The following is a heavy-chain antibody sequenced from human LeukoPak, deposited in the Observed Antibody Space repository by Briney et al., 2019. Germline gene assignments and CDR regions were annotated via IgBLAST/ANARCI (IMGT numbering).Heavy chain of an antibody. CDR1: GFTFDDYA. Sequence: GGSLRLSCAASGFTFDDYAMHWVRQAPGKGLEWVSSISSSSSYIYYADSVKGRFTISRDNAKNSLYLQMNSLRAEDTAVYYCATLMVRGVIRMDDYWGQGTLVTVSS. V-gene: IGHV3-21*01. J-gene: IGHJ4*02. CDR2: ISSSSSYI. D-gene: IGHD3-10*01. CDR3: ATLMVRGVIRMDDY.